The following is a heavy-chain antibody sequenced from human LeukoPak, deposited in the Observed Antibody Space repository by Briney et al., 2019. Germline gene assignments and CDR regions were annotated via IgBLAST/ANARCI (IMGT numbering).Heavy chain of an antibody. V-gene: IGHV2-70*11. Sequence: SGPALVNPTQTLTLTCTVSGFSLNTAGSCVSWLRQPPGKALEWLARIHWDDDKYYSSSLRTRLTISKETSKDQVVLTMTNMDPVDTATYYCAQIHPGDNWGQGTLVTVTS. D-gene: IGHD3-10*01. CDR2: IHWDDDK. CDR3: AQIHPGDN. J-gene: IGHJ4*02. CDR1: GFSLNTAGSC.